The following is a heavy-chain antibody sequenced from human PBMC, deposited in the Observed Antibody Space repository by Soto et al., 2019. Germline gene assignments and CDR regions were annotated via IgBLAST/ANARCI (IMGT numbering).Heavy chain of an antibody. CDR1: GFTFSNFG. J-gene: IGHJ4*02. Sequence: QVQLVESGGGMVQPGRSLRLSCAASGFTFSNFGVQWVRQAPGKGLEWVAGILYDGTNTYYADSAKGRFTISRDNSRNTLYLEMNSLRNEDTAVYYCAKGRSESSAWFAFDYWGQGALVTVSS. V-gene: IGHV3-30*18. CDR2: ILYDGTNT. D-gene: IGHD6-19*01. CDR3: AKGRSESSAWFAFDY.